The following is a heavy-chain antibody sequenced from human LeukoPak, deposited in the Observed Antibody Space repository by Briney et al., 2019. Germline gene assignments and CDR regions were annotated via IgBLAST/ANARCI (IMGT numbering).Heavy chain of an antibody. CDR1: GFTFSDYA. CDR2: ISTSDSTI. V-gene: IGHV3-48*03. CDR3: ARMGLVFGGIDY. J-gene: IGHJ4*02. D-gene: IGHD3-10*02. Sequence: GGSLRLSCAASGFTFSDYAIYWGRQAPGKGLEWVSFISTSDSTIYYADSVKGRFTISRDNAKTSLYLRMNSLRAEDTAVYYCARMGLVFGGIDYWGQGTLVTVSS.